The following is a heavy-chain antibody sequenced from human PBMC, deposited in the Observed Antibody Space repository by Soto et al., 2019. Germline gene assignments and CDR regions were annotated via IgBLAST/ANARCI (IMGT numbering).Heavy chain of an antibody. CDR3: ASEFCSGGNCYTYYFDP. J-gene: IGHJ5*02. D-gene: IGHD2-15*01. Sequence: TGGSLRLSCAASGFTFNRNWMHWVRHTPGKGLVWVSHINTDGTNTNCADSVKGRFTISRDNAKSTLFLQMNSLRDEDTAVHYCASEFCSGGNCYTYYFDPWGQGIPVTVSS. CDR2: INTDGTNT. CDR1: GFTFNRNW. V-gene: IGHV3-74*01.